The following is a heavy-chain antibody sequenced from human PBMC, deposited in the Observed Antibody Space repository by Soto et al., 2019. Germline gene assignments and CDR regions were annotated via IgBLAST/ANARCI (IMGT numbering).Heavy chain of an antibody. J-gene: IGHJ6*02. Sequence: SVEVSCKASGGTFSSYSISWVLQAPGQGLEWMGGIIPIFGTANYAQKFQGRVTITADESTSTAYMELSSLRSEDTAVYYCARKGYYDSSGYYYRTYYYGMDVWGQGTTVTVSS. D-gene: IGHD3-22*01. CDR3: ARKGYYDSSGYYYRTYYYGMDV. CDR1: GGTFSSYS. CDR2: IIPIFGTA. V-gene: IGHV1-69*13.